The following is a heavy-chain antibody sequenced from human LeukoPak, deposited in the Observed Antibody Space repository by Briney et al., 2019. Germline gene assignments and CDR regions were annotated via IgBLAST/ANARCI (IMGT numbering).Heavy chain of an antibody. Sequence: GGSLRLSCAASGFTFSSYAMHWVRQAPGKGLEWVAVISYDGSNKYYADSVKGRFTISRDNSKNTLYLQMNSLRAEDTAVYYCARDRGTYYYGSGSSSALGYWGQGTLVTVSS. J-gene: IGHJ4*02. V-gene: IGHV3-30-3*01. CDR3: ARDRGTYYYGSGSSSALGY. CDR1: GFTFSSYA. D-gene: IGHD3-10*01. CDR2: ISYDGSNK.